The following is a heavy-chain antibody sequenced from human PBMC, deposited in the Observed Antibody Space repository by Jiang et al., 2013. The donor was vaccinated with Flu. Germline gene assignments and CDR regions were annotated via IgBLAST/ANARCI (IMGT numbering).Heavy chain of an antibody. CDR3: ARHVGIWFGDYRDWPGWYFDL. Sequence: GSGLVKPSETLPLTCTVSGGSISSYYWSWIRQPPGKGLEWIGYIYYSGSTNYNPSLKSRVTISVDTSKNQFSLKLSSVTAADTAVYYCARHVGIWFGDYRDWPGWYFDLWGLAPWSLSPQ. J-gene: IGHJ2*01. CDR1: GGSISSYY. D-gene: IGHD3-10*01. V-gene: IGHV4-59*08. CDR2: IYYSGST.